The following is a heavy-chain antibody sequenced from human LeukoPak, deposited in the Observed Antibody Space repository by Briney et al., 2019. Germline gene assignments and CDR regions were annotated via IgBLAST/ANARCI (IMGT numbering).Heavy chain of an antibody. CDR1: GFAFSSHW. CDR2: VNRDGSET. V-gene: IGHV3-7*03. J-gene: IGHJ6*02. CDR3: ARNNGMDV. Sequence: GGSLRLSCAASGFAFSSHWMTWVRQVPGRGPEWVANVNRDGSETYYLDSVKGRFTISKDNAKNSLYLQMNSLRAEDTALYHCARNNGMDVWGQGTTVIVSS.